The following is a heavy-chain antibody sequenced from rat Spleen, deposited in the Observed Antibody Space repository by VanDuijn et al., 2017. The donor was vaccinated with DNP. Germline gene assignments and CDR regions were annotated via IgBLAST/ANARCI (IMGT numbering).Heavy chain of an antibody. J-gene: IGHJ2*01. CDR3: ARVGSSYIS. D-gene: IGHD1-2*01. CDR2: INKDSSII. Sequence: EVKLVESGGGLVQPGRSLKLSCAASGFNFHDYWMGWVRQAPGKGLEWIGEINKDSSIINYTPSLKDKFTISRDNAQNTLYLQMSKLGSEDTAIYYCARVGSSYISWGQGVMVTVSS. V-gene: IGHV4-2*01. CDR1: GFNFHDYW.